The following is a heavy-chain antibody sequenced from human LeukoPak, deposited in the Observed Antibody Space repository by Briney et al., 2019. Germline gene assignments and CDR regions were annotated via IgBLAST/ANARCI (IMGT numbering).Heavy chain of an antibody. CDR1: GGSFSGYY. Sequence: PSETLSLTCAVYGGSFSGYYWSWIRQPPGKGLEWIGSIYNSGSTYYNPSLKSRVTISVDTSKNQFSLKLRSVTAADTAMYYCARAYSSSWYYNWFDPWGQGNLVTVSS. V-gene: IGHV4-34*01. D-gene: IGHD6-13*01. J-gene: IGHJ5*02. CDR3: ARAYSSSWYYNWFDP. CDR2: IYNSGST.